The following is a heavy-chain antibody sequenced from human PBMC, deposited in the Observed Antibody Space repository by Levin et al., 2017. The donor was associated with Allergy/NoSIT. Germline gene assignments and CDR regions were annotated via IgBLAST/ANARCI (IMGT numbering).Heavy chain of an antibody. J-gene: IGHJ4*02. Sequence: SETLSLTCTVSGGSISSYYWSWIRQPPGKGLEWIGYIYYSGSTNYNPSLKSRVTISVDTSKNQFSLKLSSVTAADTAVYYCARGTSAYRGYSYGLDYWGQGTLVTVSS. D-gene: IGHD5-18*01. CDR3: ARGTSAYRGYSYGLDY. V-gene: IGHV4-59*08. CDR1: GGSISSYY. CDR2: IYYSGST.